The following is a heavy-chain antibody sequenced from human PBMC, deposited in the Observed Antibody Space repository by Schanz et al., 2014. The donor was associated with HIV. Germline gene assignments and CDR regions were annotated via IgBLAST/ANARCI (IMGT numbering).Heavy chain of an antibody. V-gene: IGHV3-33*01. D-gene: IGHD3-10*01. CDR1: GFTFSSHG. CDR3: ARALPVVQFVRGVDV. CDR2: IWDNGSNQ. J-gene: IGHJ4*01. Sequence: QVQLVESGGGVVQPGRSLRLSCAASGFTFSSHGMHWVRQAPGKGLEWVALIWDNGSNQYYADSVKGRFTISRDNSKNTLYLQMNSLRAEDTAVYYCARALPVVQFVRGVDVWGQGTPVTVSS.